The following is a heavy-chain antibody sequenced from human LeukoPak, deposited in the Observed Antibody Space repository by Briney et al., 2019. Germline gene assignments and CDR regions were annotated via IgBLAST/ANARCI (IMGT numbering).Heavy chain of an antibody. D-gene: IGHD3-10*01. CDR2: IYSGGST. CDR3: ARDIYYGSGTTFDY. J-gene: IGHJ4*02. Sequence: SGGSLRLSCAASGFTVSSNYMSWVRQAPGKGLEWVSVIYSGGSTYYADSVKGRFTISRDNSKNTLYLQMNSLRAEDTAVYYCARDIYYGSGTTFDYWGQGTLVTVSS. V-gene: IGHV3-53*01. CDR1: GFTVSSNY.